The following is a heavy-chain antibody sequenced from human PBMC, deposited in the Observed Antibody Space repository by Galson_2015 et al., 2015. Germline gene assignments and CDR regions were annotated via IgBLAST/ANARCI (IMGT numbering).Heavy chain of an antibody. D-gene: IGHD2-21*01. V-gene: IGHV2-5*01. Sequence: PALVKPTQTLTLTCTFSGFSLNTGGEGVGWIRRPPGKALEWLAQTYWNGDKRYSPSMKNRLTITKDASKNQVVLTMTNVDPVDAATYYCAHRIVKVDWAGSYDIWGRGTTVTVSS. CDR3: AHRIVKVDWAGSYDI. CDR1: GFSLNTGGEG. J-gene: IGHJ3*02. CDR2: TYWNGDK.